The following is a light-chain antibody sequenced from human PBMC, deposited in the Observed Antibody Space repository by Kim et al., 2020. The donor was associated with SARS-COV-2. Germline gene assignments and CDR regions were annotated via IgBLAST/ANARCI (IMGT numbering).Light chain of an antibody. Sequence: GQSSTIACTGTSSDVGGYNCVSWYQQHPGKVPKLMIHDVSNRPSGISTRFSGSKSGNTATLTIFGLQAEDEADYYCSSYASSRTLVFGGGTKVTVL. CDR1: SSDVGGYNC. V-gene: IGLV2-14*03. CDR2: DVS. CDR3: SSYASSRTLV. J-gene: IGLJ3*02.